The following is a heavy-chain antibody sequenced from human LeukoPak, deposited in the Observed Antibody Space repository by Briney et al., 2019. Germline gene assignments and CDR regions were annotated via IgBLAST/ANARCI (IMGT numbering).Heavy chain of an antibody. D-gene: IGHD2-2*01. V-gene: IGHV3-23*01. Sequence: PGGSLRLSCAASGFAFSSYAMSWVRQAPGKGLEWVSAISGSGGSTYYADSVKGRFTISRDNSKNTLYLQMNSLRAEDTAVYYCAKVKGGIVVVPAATWDYWGQGTLVTVSS. CDR3: AKVKGGIVVVPAATWDY. CDR1: GFAFSSYA. J-gene: IGHJ4*02. CDR2: ISGSGGST.